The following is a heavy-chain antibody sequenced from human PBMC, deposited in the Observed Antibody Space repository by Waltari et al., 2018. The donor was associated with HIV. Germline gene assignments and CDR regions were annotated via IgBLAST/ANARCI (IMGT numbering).Heavy chain of an antibody. CDR3: AREVPRGRFFDY. CDR2: TYYRSKWYN. J-gene: IGHJ4*02. V-gene: IGHV6-1*01. Sequence: QLHLQQLGPGLVKPPQPLSLTCAISGHRVSTNSDACNCIRQSPSRGLERLGRTYYRSKWYNDYAVSVKSRITINPDTSKNQFSLQLNSVTPEDTTVYYCAREVPRGRFFDYWGQGTLVTVSS. CDR1: GHRVSTNSDA.